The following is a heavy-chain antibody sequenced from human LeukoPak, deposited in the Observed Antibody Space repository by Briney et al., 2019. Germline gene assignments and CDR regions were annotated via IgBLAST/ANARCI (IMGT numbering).Heavy chain of an antibody. V-gene: IGHV1-2*02. CDR1: GYTFTGYY. CDR2: INPNSGGT. Sequence: GSVKVSCKASGYTFTGYYMHWVRQAPGQGLEWMGWINPNSGGTNYAQKFQGRVTMTRDTSISTAYMELSRLRSDDTAVYYCARGPYSSSWYHFDYWGQGTLVTVSS. J-gene: IGHJ4*02. CDR3: ARGPYSSSWYHFDY. D-gene: IGHD6-13*01.